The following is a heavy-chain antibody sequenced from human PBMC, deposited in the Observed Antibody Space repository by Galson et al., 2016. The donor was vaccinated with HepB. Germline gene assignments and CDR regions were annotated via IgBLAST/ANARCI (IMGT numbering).Heavy chain of an antibody. V-gene: IGHV1-8*01. J-gene: IGHJ4*02. CDR2: MNPKSGNT. CDR1: GYTFSNYD. CDR3: ARGGPLEMSTILGFDY. D-gene: IGHD5-24*01. Sequence: SVKVSCKASGYTFSNYDINWVRQAPGQGPEWLAWMNPKSGNTGHAQSFKATVTMTRDTSISPAYMELESLTSEDTAVYFCARGGPLEMSTILGFDYWGQGTLVTVSS.